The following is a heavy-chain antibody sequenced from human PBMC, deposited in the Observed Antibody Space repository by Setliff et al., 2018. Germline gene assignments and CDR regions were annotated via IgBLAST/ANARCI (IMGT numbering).Heavy chain of an antibody. J-gene: IGHJ4*02. CDR3: AKPQVELRWGFES. CDR1: GFTFSTYA. D-gene: IGHD1-7*01. Sequence: SGFTFSTYAMSWVRQAPGKGLEWVSTIYSGDRNTFYTDSVKGRFTIFRDGSKNTLYLQMTSLRAEDTAVYYCAKPQVELRWGFESWGQGTPVTVSS. V-gene: IGHV3-23*03. CDR2: IYSGDRNT.